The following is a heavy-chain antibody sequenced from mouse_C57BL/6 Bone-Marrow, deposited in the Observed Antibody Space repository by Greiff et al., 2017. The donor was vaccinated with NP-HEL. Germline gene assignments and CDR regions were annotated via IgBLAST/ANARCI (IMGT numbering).Heavy chain of an antibody. J-gene: IGHJ3*01. Sequence: DVKLQESGTVLARPGASVKMSCKTSGYTFTSYWMHWVKQRPGQGLEWIGAIYPGNSDTSYNQKFKGKAKLTAVTSASTAYMELSSLTNEDSAVYYCTRREYYYGSTWFAYWGQGTLVTVSA. V-gene: IGHV1-5*01. CDR2: IYPGNSDT. D-gene: IGHD1-1*01. CDR1: GYTFTSYW. CDR3: TRREYYYGSTWFAY.